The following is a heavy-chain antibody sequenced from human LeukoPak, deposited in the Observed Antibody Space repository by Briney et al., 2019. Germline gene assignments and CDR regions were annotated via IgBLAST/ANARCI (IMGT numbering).Heavy chain of an antibody. CDR3: ARAPSYYGSGNAFDI. CDR1: GFIFNSYA. D-gene: IGHD3-10*01. V-gene: IGHV4-38-2*01. Sequence: GSLRLSCAASGFIFNSYAMSWVRQAPGKGLEWIGSIYHSGSSYYNPSLKSRVTISVDTSKNQFSLKLSSVTAADTAVYYCARAPSYYGSGNAFDIWGQGTMVTVSS. J-gene: IGHJ3*02. CDR2: IYHSGSS.